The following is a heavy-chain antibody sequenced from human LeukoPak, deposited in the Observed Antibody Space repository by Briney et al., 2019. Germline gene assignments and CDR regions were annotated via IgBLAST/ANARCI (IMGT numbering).Heavy chain of an antibody. CDR3: AIEEGGKTTS. CDR1: GYTFTTYY. V-gene: IGHV1-18*04. J-gene: IGHJ4*02. Sequence: ASVKVSCKASGYTFTTYYMHWVRQAPGQGLEWLGWISAYNVTTGHAQRVQGRVTMTADTSTSTAYMELRTLRSDDTAVYYCAIEEGGKTTSWGQGTLVTVSS. CDR2: ISAYNVTT. D-gene: IGHD1-26*01.